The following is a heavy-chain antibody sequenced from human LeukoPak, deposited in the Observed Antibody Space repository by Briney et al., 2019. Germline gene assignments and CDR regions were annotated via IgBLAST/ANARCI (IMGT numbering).Heavy chain of an antibody. CDR3: AREYRLWYPNAFDI. D-gene: IGHD5-18*01. CDR1: GYTFTSYA. CDR2: INTNTGNP. Sequence: RGASVKVSCKASGYTFTSYAMNWVRQAPGQGLEWMGWINTNTGNPTYAQGFTGRFVFSLDTSVSTAYLQISSLKAEDTAVYYCAREYRLWYPNAFDIWGQGTMVTVSS. V-gene: IGHV7-4-1*02. J-gene: IGHJ3*02.